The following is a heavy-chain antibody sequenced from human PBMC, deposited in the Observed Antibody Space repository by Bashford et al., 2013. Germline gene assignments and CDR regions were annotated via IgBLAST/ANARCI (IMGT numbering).Heavy chain of an antibody. J-gene: IGHJ5*02. D-gene: IGHD2-2*03. CDR3: ARVGYCSSTSCHNIGTPFDP. V-gene: IGHV1-69*13. Sequence: SVKVSCKASGGTFSSYAISWVRQAPGQGLEWMGGIIPIFGTANYAQKFQGRVTITADESTSTAYMELSSLRSEDTAVYYCARVGYCSSTSCHNIGTPFDPWGQGTLVTVSS. CDR2: IIPIFGTA. CDR1: GGTFSSYA.